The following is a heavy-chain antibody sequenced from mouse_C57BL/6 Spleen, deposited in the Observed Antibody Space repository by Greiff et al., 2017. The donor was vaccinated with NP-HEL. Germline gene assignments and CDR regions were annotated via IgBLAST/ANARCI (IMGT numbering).Heavy chain of an antibody. V-gene: IGHV1-15*01. CDR1: GYTFTDYE. D-gene: IGHD2-4*01. CDR3: TRYDYGAMDY. J-gene: IGHJ4*01. CDR2: IDPETGGT. Sequence: KQSGAELVRPGASVTLSCKASGYTFTDYEMHWVKQTPVHGLEWIGAIDPETGGTAYNQKFKGKAILTADKSSSTAYMELRSLTSEDSAVYYCTRYDYGAMDYWGQGTSVTVSS.